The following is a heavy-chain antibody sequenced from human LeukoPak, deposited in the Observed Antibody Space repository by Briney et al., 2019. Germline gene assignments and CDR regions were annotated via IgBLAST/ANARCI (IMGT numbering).Heavy chain of an antibody. V-gene: IGHV4-39*07. Sequence: SETRSLTCTVSGGSISSSSYYWGWIRQPPGKGLEWIGSIYYSGSTYYNPSLKSRVTISVDTSKNQFSLKLSSVTAADTAVYYCARDSYDITMVRGVLWNAFDIWGQGTMVTVSS. CDR2: IYYSGST. CDR1: GGSISSSSYY. D-gene: IGHD3-10*01. CDR3: ARDSYDITMVRGVLWNAFDI. J-gene: IGHJ3*02.